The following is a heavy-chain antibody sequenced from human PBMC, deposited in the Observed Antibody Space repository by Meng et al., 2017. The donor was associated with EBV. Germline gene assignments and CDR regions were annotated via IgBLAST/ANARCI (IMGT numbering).Heavy chain of an antibody. J-gene: IGHJ4*02. CDR3: ASAEHYGDYVFEY. CDR1: GGILRSFA. V-gene: IGHV1-69*01. Sequence: VDLVQCGADVKQPVSSLTFSCKTSGGILRSFAISWVRQAPGQGLEWMGGIIPLFHTTNYAQKFQGRLRIIADESSDTTYMELSSLRSEDTAIYYCASAEHYGDYVFEYWGQGTLVTVSS. D-gene: IGHD4-17*01. CDR2: IIPLFHTT.